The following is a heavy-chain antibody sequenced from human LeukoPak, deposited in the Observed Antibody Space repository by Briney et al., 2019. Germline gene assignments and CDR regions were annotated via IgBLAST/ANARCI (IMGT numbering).Heavy chain of an antibody. D-gene: IGHD6-19*01. Sequence: GGSLRLSCAASGFTFSSYWMHWVRQAPGKGLVWVSRINSDGSGTSYADSVKGRFTISRDNAKNTLYLQMNSLRAEDTAVYYCARGDSSGWYNYYYYYMDVWGKGTTVTVSS. CDR2: INSDGSGT. CDR3: ARGDSSGWYNYYYYYMDV. V-gene: IGHV3-74*01. CDR1: GFTFSSYW. J-gene: IGHJ6*03.